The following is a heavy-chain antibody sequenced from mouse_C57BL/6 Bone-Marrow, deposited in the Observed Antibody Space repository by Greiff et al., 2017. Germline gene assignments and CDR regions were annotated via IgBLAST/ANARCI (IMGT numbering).Heavy chain of an antibody. J-gene: IGHJ1*03. CDR1: GFTFSDFY. D-gene: IGHD2-3*01. Sequence: EVKVVESGGGLVQSGRSLRLSCATSGFTFSDFYMEWVRQAPGKGLEWIAASRNKANDYTTEYSASVKGRFIVSRDTSQSILYLQMNALRAEDTAIYYCARDALDGYYKGGYFDVWGTGTTVTVSS. CDR2: SRNKANDYTT. V-gene: IGHV7-1*01. CDR3: ARDALDGYYKGGYFDV.